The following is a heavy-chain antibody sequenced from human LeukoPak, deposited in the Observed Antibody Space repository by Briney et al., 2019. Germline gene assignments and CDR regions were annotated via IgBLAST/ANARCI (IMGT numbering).Heavy chain of an antibody. Sequence: PSQTLSLTCTVSGGSISSGDYYWSWIRQPPGTGLEWIGYIYYSGSTYYNPSLKSRVTISVDTSKNQFSLKLSSVTAADTAVYYCARDLAIFGVVYDAFDIWGQGTMVTVSS. CDR2: IYYSGST. J-gene: IGHJ3*02. CDR3: ARDLAIFGVVYDAFDI. D-gene: IGHD3-3*01. CDR1: GGSISSGDYY. V-gene: IGHV4-30-4*08.